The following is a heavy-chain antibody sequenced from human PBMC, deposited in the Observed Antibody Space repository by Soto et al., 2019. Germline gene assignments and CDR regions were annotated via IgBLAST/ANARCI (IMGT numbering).Heavy chain of an antibody. D-gene: IGHD1-26*01. V-gene: IGHV3-53*01. CDR1: EFTVSSNY. J-gene: IGHJ6*02. Sequence: EVQLVESGGGLIQPGGSLRLSCAASEFTVSSNYMNRVRQAPGKGLECVSTIYSGGSTYYADSVKGRFTISRDNSKNTLYLQMNNLRAEDTAVYYCAGRVGATNYGMDVWGQGTTVTVSS. CDR3: AGRVGATNYGMDV. CDR2: IYSGGST.